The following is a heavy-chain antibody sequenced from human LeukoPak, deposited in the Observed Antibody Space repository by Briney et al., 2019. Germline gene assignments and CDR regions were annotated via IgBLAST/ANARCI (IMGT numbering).Heavy chain of an antibody. CDR3: AREPWFGESYYFDY. CDR1: GGTFSSYV. V-gene: IGHV1-69*04. J-gene: IGHJ4*02. D-gene: IGHD3-10*01. Sequence: AASVKVSCKASGGTFSSYVISWVRQAPGQGLEWMGRIIPIPGIANYAQKFQGRVTITADKSTSTAYMELSSLRSEDTAVYYCAREPWFGESYYFDYWGQGPLVTVSS. CDR2: IIPIPGIA.